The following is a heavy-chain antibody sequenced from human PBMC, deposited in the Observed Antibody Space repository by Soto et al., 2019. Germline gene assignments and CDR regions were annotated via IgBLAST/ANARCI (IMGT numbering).Heavy chain of an antibody. V-gene: IGHV4-59*01. Sequence: SDTLSLTCTVSGCSISSYYWSWIRQPPGKGLEWIGYIYYSGSTNYNPSLKSRVTISVDTSKNQFSLKLSSVTAADTAVYYCARVEAVAGDYFDYWGQGTLVTVSA. CDR2: IYYSGST. CDR1: GCSISSYY. J-gene: IGHJ4*02. CDR3: ARVEAVAGDYFDY. D-gene: IGHD6-19*01.